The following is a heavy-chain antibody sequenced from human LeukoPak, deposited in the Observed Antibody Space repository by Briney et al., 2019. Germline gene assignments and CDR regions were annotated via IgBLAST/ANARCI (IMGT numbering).Heavy chain of an antibody. CDR2: INQDGSKE. CDR1: GFAFSDYW. V-gene: IGHV3-7*01. D-gene: IGHD5-12*01. J-gene: IGHJ4*02. Sequence: PGGSLRLSCAASGFAFSDYWMTSVRQAPGKGLECVAHINQDGSKEHYMDSVKARFTISRENAKNSLSLQMNSLRAEDTAVYYWVRDGGVSGYDLLDYWGQGTLVTVSS. CDR3: VRDGGVSGYDLLDY.